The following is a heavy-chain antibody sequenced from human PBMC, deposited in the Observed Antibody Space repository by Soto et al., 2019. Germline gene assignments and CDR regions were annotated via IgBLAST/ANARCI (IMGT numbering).Heavy chain of an antibody. CDR1: GGTFSSYA. CDR3: ARDRDWNYDTDYYYGMDV. Sequence: ASVKVSCKASGGTFSSYAISWVRQAPGQGLEWMGGIIPIFGTANYAQKFQDRGTITADESTSAAYMELSSLRSEDTAVYYCARDRDWNYDTDYYYGMDVWGQGTTVTVSS. CDR2: IIPIFGTA. V-gene: IGHV1-69*13. J-gene: IGHJ6*02. D-gene: IGHD1-7*01.